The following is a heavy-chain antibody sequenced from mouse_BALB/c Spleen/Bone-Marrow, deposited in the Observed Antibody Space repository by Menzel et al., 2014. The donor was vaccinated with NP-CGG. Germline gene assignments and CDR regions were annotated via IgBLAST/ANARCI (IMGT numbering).Heavy chain of an antibody. CDR2: IDPANGNA. CDR3: TSGDPLYAMDY. Sequence: VQLKESGAELVKPGASVNLSCTASGFNIKDTYMHWVKQRPEQGLEWIGWIDPANGNAKYDPNFQDKATITADTSSNTSYLHLSSLTSEDTAVYYGTSGDPLYAMDYWGQGTSVTVSS. J-gene: IGHJ4*01. V-gene: IGHV14-3*02. CDR1: GFNIKDTY.